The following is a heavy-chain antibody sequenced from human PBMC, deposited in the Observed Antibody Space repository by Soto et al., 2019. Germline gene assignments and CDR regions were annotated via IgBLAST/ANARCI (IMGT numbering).Heavy chain of an antibody. CDR1: RYIFSELS. D-gene: IGHD3-16*01. J-gene: IGHJ5*01. V-gene: IGHV1-24*01. CDR3: AADGPRTNYYDTDGYRA. Sequence: ASVKVSCKVSRYIFSELSIYWVRQAPGKGLEWMGGFDPEDGEIIYAQNFQGRVTMTEDSATDTAYMELRSLRLEDTAVYYCAADGPRTNYYDTDGYRAWG. CDR2: FDPEDGEI.